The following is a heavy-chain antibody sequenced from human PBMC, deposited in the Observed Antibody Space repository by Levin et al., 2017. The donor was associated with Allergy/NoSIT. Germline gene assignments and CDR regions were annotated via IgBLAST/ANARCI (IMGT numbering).Heavy chain of an antibody. Sequence: PGESLKISCAASGFTFSNYAMHWVRQASGKGLEYISAISTNGGTTYYANSVKGRFTISRDNSKNTLYLQMDSLRAEDMAVYYCVRRESSGWYYYWGQGTLVSVSS. CDR2: ISTNGGTT. CDR1: GFTFSNYA. CDR3: VRRESSGWYYY. D-gene: IGHD6-19*01. J-gene: IGHJ4*02. V-gene: IGHV3-64*01.